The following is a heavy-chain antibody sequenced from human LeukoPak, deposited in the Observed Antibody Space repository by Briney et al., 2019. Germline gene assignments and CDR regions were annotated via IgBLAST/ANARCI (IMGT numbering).Heavy chain of an antibody. CDR1: GFTVSSNY. J-gene: IGHJ3*02. Sequence: GGSLRLSCAASGFTVSSNYMSLVRQAPGKGLEWVSVIYSGGSTYYADSVKGRFTISRDNSKNTLYLQMNSLRAEDTAVYYCAKDDDVWGDRALEIWGQGTMVTVSS. D-gene: IGHD3-3*01. V-gene: IGHV3-53*01. CDR3: AKDDDVWGDRALEI. CDR2: IYSGGST.